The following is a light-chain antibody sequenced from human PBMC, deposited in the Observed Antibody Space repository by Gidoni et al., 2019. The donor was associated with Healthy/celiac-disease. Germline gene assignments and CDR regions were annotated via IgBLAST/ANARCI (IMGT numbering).Light chain of an antibody. Sequence: EIVLTPSPATLSLSPGERATLSCRASQSVSSYFAWYHQKPGQAPRLLIYDASNRATGIPARFSGSGSGTDFTLTISSLEPEDFAVYYCQQRSNWLTFGGGTKVEIK. CDR1: QSVSSY. J-gene: IGKJ4*01. CDR2: DAS. CDR3: QQRSNWLT. V-gene: IGKV3-11*01.